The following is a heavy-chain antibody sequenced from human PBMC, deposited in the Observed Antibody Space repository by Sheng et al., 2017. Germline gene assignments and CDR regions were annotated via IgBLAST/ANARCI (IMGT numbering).Heavy chain of an antibody. CDR2: IYYSGST. J-gene: IGHJ4*02. CDR1: GGSISSYY. Sequence: QVQLQESGPGLVKPSETLSLTCTVSGGSISSYYWSWIRQPPGKGLEWIGYIYYSGSTNYNPSLKSRVTISVDTSKNQFSLKLSSVTAADTAVYYCARGLRAVCYTTWGQGNPG. D-gene: IGHD4-17*01. CDR3: ARGLRAVCYTT. V-gene: IGHV4-59*01.